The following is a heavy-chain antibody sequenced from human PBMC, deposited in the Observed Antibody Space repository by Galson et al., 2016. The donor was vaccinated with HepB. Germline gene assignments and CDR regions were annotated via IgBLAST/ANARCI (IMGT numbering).Heavy chain of an antibody. V-gene: IGHV1-8*01. J-gene: IGHJ4*02. D-gene: IGHD2-8*02. Sequence: SVKVSCKASGYTFASYDIHWVRQATGQGLEWMGWMNPNTGSTGYAQTFQGRVTMTRFSSITTAFMDLSSLTAADTAVYYCARGSAWSHMDNWGQGTLVTVSS. CDR2: MNPNTGST. CDR3: ARGSAWSHMDN. CDR1: GYTFASYD.